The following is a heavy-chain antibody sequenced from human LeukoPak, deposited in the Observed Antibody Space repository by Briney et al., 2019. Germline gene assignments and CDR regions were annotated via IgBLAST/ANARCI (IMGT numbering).Heavy chain of an antibody. J-gene: IGHJ4*02. CDR3: ARVHYDSSGYYLGVFDY. Sequence: SETLSLTCTVSGGSISSSSYYWGWIRQPPGKGLEWIGSIYYSGSTYYNPSLKSRVTISVDTSKNQFSLKLSSVTAADTAVYYCARVHYDSSGYYLGVFDYWGQGTLVTVSS. CDR2: IYYSGST. V-gene: IGHV4-39*07. D-gene: IGHD3-22*01. CDR1: GGSISSSSYY.